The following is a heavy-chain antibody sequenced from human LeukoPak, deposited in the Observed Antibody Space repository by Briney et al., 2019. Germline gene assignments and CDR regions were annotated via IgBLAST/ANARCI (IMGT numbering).Heavy chain of an antibody. Sequence: SETLSLTCAVSPDSTTSNWWSWVRQPPGKGLEWIGEVHKSGSTNYYPSLQSRVTISIDKSKNQISLELTSVTAADTAVYYCAREIVGAPTPGAYWGQGILVTVSS. D-gene: IGHD1-26*01. CDR2: VHKSGST. V-gene: IGHV4-4*02. CDR3: AREIVGAPTPGAY. CDR1: PDSTTSNW. J-gene: IGHJ4*02.